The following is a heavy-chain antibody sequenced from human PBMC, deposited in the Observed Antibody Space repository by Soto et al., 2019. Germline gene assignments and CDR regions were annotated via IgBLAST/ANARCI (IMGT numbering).Heavy chain of an antibody. J-gene: IGHJ4*02. Sequence: PGESLKISCAASEFSFSAYAMSWVRQAPGKGLEWVSTISGSVDRTYYADFVKGRFTISRDNSKNTLYLQLNSLRAEDTAIYYCAKAYSESYYGVFDYWGQGTLVTVS. CDR2: ISGSVDRT. CDR1: EFSFSAYA. CDR3: AKAYSESYYGVFDY. D-gene: IGHD1-26*01. V-gene: IGHV3-23*01.